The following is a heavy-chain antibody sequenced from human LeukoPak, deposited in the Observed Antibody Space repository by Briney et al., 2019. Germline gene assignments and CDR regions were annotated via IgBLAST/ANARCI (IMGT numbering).Heavy chain of an antibody. V-gene: IGHV3-21*01. D-gene: IGHD6-19*01. J-gene: IGHJ4*02. CDR3: ARDRRYSSGCIDY. CDR2: ISSSSSYI. Sequence: GGSLRLSCAASGFTFSSYTMKWVRQAPGKGLEWVSSISSSSSYIYYADSVKGRFTISRDNAKNSLYLQMNSLRAEDTAVYYCARDRRYSSGCIDYWGQGTLVTVSS. CDR1: GFTFSSYT.